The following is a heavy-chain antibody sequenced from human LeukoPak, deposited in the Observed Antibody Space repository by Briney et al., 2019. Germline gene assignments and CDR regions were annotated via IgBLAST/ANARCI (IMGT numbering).Heavy chain of an antibody. CDR2: ISSSSSYI. V-gene: IGHV3-21*01. D-gene: IGHD3-22*01. CDR3: ARDPSSYYYDSSGQLNWFDP. CDR1: GSTFSSYS. Sequence: PGGSLRLSCAASGSTFSSYSMNWVRQAPGKGLEWVSSISSSSSYIYYADSVKGRFTISRDNAKNSLYLQMNSLRAEDTAVYYCARDPSSYYYDSSGQLNWFDPRGQGTLVTVSS. J-gene: IGHJ5*02.